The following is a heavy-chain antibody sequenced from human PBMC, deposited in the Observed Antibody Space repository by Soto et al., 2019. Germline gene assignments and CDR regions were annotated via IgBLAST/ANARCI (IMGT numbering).Heavy chain of an antibody. V-gene: IGHV3-30*03. CDR1: GFTFSSYG. CDR2: ISYDGSNK. D-gene: IGHD3-10*01. CDR3: APWFGAFDY. J-gene: IGHJ4*02. Sequence: QVQLVESGGGVVQPGRSLRLSCAASGFTFSSYGMHRVRQAPGKGLEWVAVISYDGSNKYYADSVKARFTISRDNSKNTLYLQMNSLRAEDTAVYYCAPWFGAFDYWGQGTLVTVSS.